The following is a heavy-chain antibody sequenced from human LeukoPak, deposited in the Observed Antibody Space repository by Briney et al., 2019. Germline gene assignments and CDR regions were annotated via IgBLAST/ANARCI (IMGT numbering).Heavy chain of an antibody. CDR1: GGSIISSTYY. V-gene: IGHV4-39*07. D-gene: IGHD2-21*02. Sequence: SETLSLTCTVSGGSIISSTYYWAWIRQPPGKGLEWIGSIYYSGTTYYNPSLKSRLSISVDTSKNQFSLNLRSVTAADTAVYYCARADCGGDCYLDYWGQGTLVTVSS. J-gene: IGHJ4*02. CDR3: ARADCGGDCYLDY. CDR2: IYYSGTT.